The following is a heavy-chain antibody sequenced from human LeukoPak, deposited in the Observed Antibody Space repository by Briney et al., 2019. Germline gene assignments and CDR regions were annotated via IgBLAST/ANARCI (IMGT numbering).Heavy chain of an antibody. D-gene: IGHD1-26*01. J-gene: IGHJ6*02. Sequence: GGSLRLSCAASGFTFSSYGMHWVRQAPGKGLEWVAVISYDGSNKYYADSVKGRFTISRDNSKNTLYLQMNSLRAEDTAVYYCAKDRLTGATDSYYYGMDVWGQGTLVTVSS. CDR1: GFTFSSYG. CDR2: ISYDGSNK. CDR3: AKDRLTGATDSYYYGMDV. V-gene: IGHV3-30*18.